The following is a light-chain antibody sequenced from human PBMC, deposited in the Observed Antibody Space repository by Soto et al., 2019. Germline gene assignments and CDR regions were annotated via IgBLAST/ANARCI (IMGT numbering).Light chain of an antibody. J-gene: IGKJ4*01. CDR2: GAS. Sequence: EIVMTQSPATLSVSPGERATLSCRASQNIDNKLVWYQQKPGQVPRLLIYGASTRATGIPARFSGSGSGTDFTLTISRLEPEDFAVYYCQQYGSSPPLSFGGGTKVDIK. V-gene: IGKV3-15*01. CDR1: QNIDNK. CDR3: QQYGSSPPLS.